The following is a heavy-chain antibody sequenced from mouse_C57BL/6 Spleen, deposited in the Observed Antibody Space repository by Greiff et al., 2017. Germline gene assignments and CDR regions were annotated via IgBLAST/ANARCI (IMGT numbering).Heavy chain of an antibody. CDR2: ISSGSSTI. V-gene: IGHV5-17*01. Sequence: EVQLVESGGGLVKPGGSLKLSCAASGFTFSDYGMHWVRQAPEKGLEWVAYISSGSSTIYYADTVKGRFTISRDNAKNTLFLQMTSLRSEDTAMYYCARSTTVVGRAMDYWGQGTSVTVSS. D-gene: IGHD1-1*01. J-gene: IGHJ4*01. CDR1: GFTFSDYG. CDR3: ARSTTVVGRAMDY.